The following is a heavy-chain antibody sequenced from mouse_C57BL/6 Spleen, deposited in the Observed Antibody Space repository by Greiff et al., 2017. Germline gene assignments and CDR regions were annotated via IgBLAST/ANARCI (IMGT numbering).Heavy chain of an antibody. Sequence: QVHVKQSGAELVRPGASVTLSCKASGYTFTDYEMHWVKQTPVHGLEWIGAIDPETGGTAYNQKFKGKAILTADKSSSTAYMELRSLTSEDSAVYYCTRRDYGSSYGYWGQGTTLTVSS. D-gene: IGHD1-1*01. J-gene: IGHJ2*01. V-gene: IGHV1-15*01. CDR1: GYTFTDYE. CDR2: IDPETGGT. CDR3: TRRDYGSSYGY.